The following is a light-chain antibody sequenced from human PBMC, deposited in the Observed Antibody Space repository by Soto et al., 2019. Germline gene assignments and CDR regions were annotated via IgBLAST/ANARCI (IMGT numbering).Light chain of an antibody. J-gene: IGKJ5*01. CDR2: DAS. CDR1: QDISTW. CDR3: KHRV. Sequence: DIQMTQSPSTLSASVGDRVTITCRASQDISTWLAWYQQRPGKAPHLLIYDASRLQSGVPSRFTGSGSGTEFTLTVSRMQTDDFETYYCKHRVFGPGTRLEI. V-gene: IGKV1-5*01.